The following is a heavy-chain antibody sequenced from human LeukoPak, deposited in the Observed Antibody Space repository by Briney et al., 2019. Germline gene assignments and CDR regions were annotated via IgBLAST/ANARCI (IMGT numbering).Heavy chain of an antibody. V-gene: IGHV1-46*01. J-gene: IGHJ4*02. Sequence: ASVKVSCKASGYTFTSYYMHWVRQAPGQGLEWMGIINPSGGSTSYAQKFQGRVTMTRDMSTSTVYMELSSLRSEDTAVYYCARGDRIEGRSIAARPIDYWGQGTLVTVSS. CDR1: GYTFTSYY. D-gene: IGHD6-6*01. CDR3: ARGDRIEGRSIAARPIDY. CDR2: INPSGGST.